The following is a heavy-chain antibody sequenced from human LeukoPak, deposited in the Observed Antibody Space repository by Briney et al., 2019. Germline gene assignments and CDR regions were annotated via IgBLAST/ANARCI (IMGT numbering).Heavy chain of an antibody. J-gene: IGHJ4*02. V-gene: IGHV5-51*01. CDR1: GYSFTIYW. D-gene: IGHD6-19*01. Sequence: GESLKISCKGSGYSFTIYWIGWVRQMPGKGLEWMGIIYPGDSDTRYSPSFQGQVTISADKSISTAYLQWSSLKASDTAMYYCARRPGTVAGTNYFDYWGQGTLVTVSS. CDR2: IYPGDSDT. CDR3: ARRPGTVAGTNYFDY.